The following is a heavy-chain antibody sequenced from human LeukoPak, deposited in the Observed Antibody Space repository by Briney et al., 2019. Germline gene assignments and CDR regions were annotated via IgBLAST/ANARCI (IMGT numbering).Heavy chain of an antibody. J-gene: IGHJ5*02. V-gene: IGHV4-38-2*01. CDR3: ARLSNAAHAAS. Sequence: PSETLSLTCDVSGYSISSGYYCGWFRQPPGKGLEWIATIFHSGSPYYNPSLQSRVTMSVDTSKNQCSLKLSSVTATDTAVYYCARLSNAAHAASWGQGALVTVSS. CDR1: GYSISSGYY. D-gene: IGHD2-15*01. CDR2: IFHSGSP.